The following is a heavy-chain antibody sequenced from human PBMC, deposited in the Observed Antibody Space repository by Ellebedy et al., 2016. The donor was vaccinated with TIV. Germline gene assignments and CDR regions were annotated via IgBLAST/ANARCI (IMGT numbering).Heavy chain of an antibody. V-gene: IGHV2-70*12. CDR2: IDGDDDK. Sequence: SGPTLVKPTQTLTLTCTFSGFSLVTSDMGVSWIRQPPGKALEWLARIDGDDDKYYSTSLKTRLTISKDTSKNQVCLTMTNVDPGDTATYYCAHRQILWFGDPGLDPWGQGTLVTVSS. CDR3: AHRQILWFGDPGLDP. J-gene: IGHJ5*02. D-gene: IGHD2-21*02. CDR1: GFSLVTSDMG.